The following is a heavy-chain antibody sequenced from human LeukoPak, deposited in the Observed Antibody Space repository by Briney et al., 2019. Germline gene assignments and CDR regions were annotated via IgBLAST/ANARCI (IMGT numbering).Heavy chain of an antibody. D-gene: IGHD6-19*01. Sequence: PSETLSLTCTVSGGSISSYYWSWIRQPPGKGLEWIGYIYYSGSTNYNPSLKSRVTISVDTSKNQFSLKLSSVTAADTAVYYCARGTRGWPLDYWGQGTLVTVSS. J-gene: IGHJ4*02. CDR2: IYYSGST. V-gene: IGHV4-59*12. CDR1: GGSISSYY. CDR3: ARGTRGWPLDY.